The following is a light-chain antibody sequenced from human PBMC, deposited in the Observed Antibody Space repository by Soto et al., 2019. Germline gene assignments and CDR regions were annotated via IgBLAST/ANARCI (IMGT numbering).Light chain of an antibody. CDR1: TGAVTSGYL. Sequence: QAVVTQEPSLTVSPGGTVTLPCASSTGAVTSGYLPNWFQQKPGQAPRALIYSTTNRHFWTPARFSGSLLGGKAALTLSGVQPEDEAEYYCLLYNVGVWVFGGGTKFTVL. CDR2: STT. CDR3: LLYNVGVWV. V-gene: IGLV7-43*01. J-gene: IGLJ3*02.